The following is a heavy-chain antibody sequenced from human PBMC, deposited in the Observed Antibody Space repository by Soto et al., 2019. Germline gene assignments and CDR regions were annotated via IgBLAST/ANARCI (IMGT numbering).Heavy chain of an antibody. J-gene: IGHJ4*02. CDR1: GFTFRHYA. CDR2: ISSGRGATI. V-gene: IGHV3-23*04. D-gene: IGHD4-17*01. Sequence: EVHLVESGGGLVQPGGSLRLSCAASGFTFRHYAMNWVRQAPGKGLEWVSGISSGRGATIRYAESVQGRLSISRENSKNPRFVQMNNPRVDETDLYYCAKDNSAGGHYESPLPSDWGQGILVTVSS. CDR3: AKDNSAGGHYESPLPSD.